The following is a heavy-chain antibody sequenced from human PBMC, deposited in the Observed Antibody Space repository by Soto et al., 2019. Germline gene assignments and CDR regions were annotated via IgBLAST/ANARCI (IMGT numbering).Heavy chain of an antibody. D-gene: IGHD5-18*01. CDR2: ISNSGST. Sequence: SETLSLTCTVSGGSVTSDEDNWTWIRQSPGKGLEWIGYISNSGSTGYNPSLKTRLSMSVDRSKNQFTLRLTSVTAADTAVYFCATESGSTYGYFDHWGQGTQVTVLL. V-gene: IGHV4-30-4*01. CDR3: ATESGSTYGYFDH. CDR1: GGSVTSDEDN. J-gene: IGHJ4*02.